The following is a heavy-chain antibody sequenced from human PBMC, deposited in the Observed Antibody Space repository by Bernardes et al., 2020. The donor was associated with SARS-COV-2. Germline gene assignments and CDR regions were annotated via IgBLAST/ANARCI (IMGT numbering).Heavy chain of an antibody. Sequence: GGSLRLSCAASGFTFSSYAMTWVRQAPGKGLEWVSSISGSGYTTSYADSVKGRFTISRDNAKNSLYLQMNSLRAEDTAVYYCAREYTYGFDSWGQGTLDTVSS. CDR3: AREYTYGFDS. CDR1: GFTFSSYA. J-gene: IGHJ4*02. D-gene: IGHD5-18*01. CDR2: ISGSGYTT. V-gene: IGHV3-48*03.